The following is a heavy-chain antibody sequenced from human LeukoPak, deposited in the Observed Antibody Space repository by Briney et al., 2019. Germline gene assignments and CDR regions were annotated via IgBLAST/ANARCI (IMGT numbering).Heavy chain of an antibody. J-gene: IGHJ4*02. CDR3: ARGRPMIRGVITYFDY. CDR1: GFIVSGDF. D-gene: IGHD3-10*01. Sequence: PGGSLRLSCAASGFIVSGDFMSWVRQAPGKGLEWVSVIYSDGSTYYADSVKGRFTISRDNAKNSLYLQMDSLRAEDTAVYYCARGRPMIRGVITYFDYWGQGTLVTVSS. V-gene: IGHV3-66*01. CDR2: IYSDGST.